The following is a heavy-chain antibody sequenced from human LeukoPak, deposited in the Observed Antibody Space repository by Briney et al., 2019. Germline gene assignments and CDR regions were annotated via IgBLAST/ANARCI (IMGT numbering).Heavy chain of an antibody. CDR3: ARFDYGGNLGFDY. J-gene: IGHJ4*02. Sequence: GGSLRLSCAASGFTFSSYGMHWVRQAPGKGLEWVAVISYDGSNKYYADSVKGRFTISRDNSKNTLYLQMNSLRAEDTAVYYCARFDYGGNLGFDYWGQGTLVTVSS. CDR2: ISYDGSNK. D-gene: IGHD4-23*01. V-gene: IGHV3-30*03. CDR1: GFTFSSYG.